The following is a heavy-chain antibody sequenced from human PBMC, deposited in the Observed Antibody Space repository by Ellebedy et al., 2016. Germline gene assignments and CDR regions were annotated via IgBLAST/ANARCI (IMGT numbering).Heavy chain of an antibody. D-gene: IGHD6-13*01. Sequence: GGSLRLXXAASGFTFSNAWMSWVRQAPGKGLEWVGRIKSKTDGGTTDYAAPVKGRFTISRDDSKNTLYLQMNSLKTEDTAVYYCTTDICYSWYSDYWGQGTLVTVSS. CDR2: IKSKTDGGTT. V-gene: IGHV3-15*01. CDR3: TTDICYSWYSDY. CDR1: GFTFSNAW. J-gene: IGHJ4*02.